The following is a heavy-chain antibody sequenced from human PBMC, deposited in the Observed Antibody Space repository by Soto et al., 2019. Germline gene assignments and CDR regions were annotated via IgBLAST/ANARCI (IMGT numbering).Heavy chain of an antibody. CDR2: IRSKANSYAT. CDR1: GFTFSGSA. V-gene: IGHV3-73*01. D-gene: IGHD2-15*01. Sequence: GGSLRLSCAASGFTFSGSAMHWVRQASGKGLEWVGRIRSKANSYATAYAASVKGRFTISRDDTKNTAYLQMNSLKTEETAVYYCTRYQDIVVVVAAMDYYGMDVWGQGTTVTVSS. CDR3: TRYQDIVVVVAAMDYYGMDV. J-gene: IGHJ6*02.